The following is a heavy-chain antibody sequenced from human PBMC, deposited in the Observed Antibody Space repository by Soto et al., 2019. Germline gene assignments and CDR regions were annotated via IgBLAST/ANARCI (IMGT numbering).Heavy chain of an antibody. Sequence: ASVKVSCKASGYTFTSYGISWVRQAPGQGLEWMGWIGAYNGNTNYAQKLQGRVTMTTDTSTSTAYMELRSLRSDDTAVYYCARVASSSWYGGDFDYWGQGTLVTVSS. CDR2: IGAYNGNT. V-gene: IGHV1-18*01. CDR1: GYTFTSYG. J-gene: IGHJ4*02. D-gene: IGHD6-13*01. CDR3: ARVASSSWYGGDFDY.